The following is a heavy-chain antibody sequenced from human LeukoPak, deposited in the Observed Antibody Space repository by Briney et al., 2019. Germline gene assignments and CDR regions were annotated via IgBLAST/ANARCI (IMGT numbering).Heavy chain of an antibody. CDR3: AKDLGTIFGVVTQGTYFDY. CDR1: GFTFSSYG. Sequence: GGSLRLSCAASGFTFSSYGMHWVRQAPGKGLEWVAVISYDGSNKYYADSVKGRFTISRDNSKNTLYLQMNSLRAEDTAVYYCAKDLGTIFGVVTQGTYFDYWGQGTLVTVSS. D-gene: IGHD3-3*01. J-gene: IGHJ4*02. CDR2: ISYDGSNK. V-gene: IGHV3-30*18.